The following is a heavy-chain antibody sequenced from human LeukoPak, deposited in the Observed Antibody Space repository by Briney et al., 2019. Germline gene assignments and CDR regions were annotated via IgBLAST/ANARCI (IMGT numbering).Heavy chain of an antibody. CDR1: GYSISSGYY. Sequence: PSETLSLTCTVSGYSISSGYYWGWIRQPPGKGLEWIGYIYYSGSTNYNPSLKSRVTISVDTSKNQFSLKLSSVTAADTAVYYCARAAHGGYYYYYYMDVWGKGTTVTVSS. V-gene: IGHV4-61*01. J-gene: IGHJ6*03. CDR2: IYYSGST. CDR3: ARAAHGGYYYYYYMDV. D-gene: IGHD2-15*01.